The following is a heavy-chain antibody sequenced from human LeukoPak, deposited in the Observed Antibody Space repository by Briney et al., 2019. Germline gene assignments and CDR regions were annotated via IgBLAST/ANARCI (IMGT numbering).Heavy chain of an antibody. V-gene: IGHV3-30-3*01. Sequence: GGSLRLSCAASGFTFSSYAMHWVRQAPGKGLEWVAVISYDASNKYYADSVKGRFTISRDNSKNTLYLQMNSLRAEDTAVYYCARPQYYDSSGYYSYRGYYYYGMDVWGQGTTVTVSS. J-gene: IGHJ6*02. CDR1: GFTFSSYA. CDR3: ARPQYYDSSGYYSYRGYYYYGMDV. CDR2: ISYDASNK. D-gene: IGHD3-22*01.